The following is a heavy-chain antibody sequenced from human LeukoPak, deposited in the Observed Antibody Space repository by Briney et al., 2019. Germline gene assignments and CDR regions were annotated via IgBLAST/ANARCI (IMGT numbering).Heavy chain of an antibody. CDR3: ATSQWELGPIAFDI. CDR2: INPNSGGT. D-gene: IGHD1-26*01. J-gene: IGHJ3*02. V-gene: IGHV1-2*04. CDR1: GYTFTGYY. Sequence: ASVKVSCKASGYTFTGYYMHWVRQAPGQGLEWMGWINPNSGGTNYAQKFQGWVTMTRDTSISTAYMELSRLRSDDTAVYYCATSQWELGPIAFDIWGQRTMVTVSS.